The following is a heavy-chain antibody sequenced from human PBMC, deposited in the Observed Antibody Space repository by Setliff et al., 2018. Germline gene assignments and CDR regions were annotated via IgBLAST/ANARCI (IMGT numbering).Heavy chain of an antibody. Sequence: PGGSLRLSCAASEFTVSNNEMSWVRQAPGKGLEWVSSISCGSTSYADSRTGRFTISRDNSKNTLYLQMNSLRDRTYYGSGTYTRWFDYWGQGTLVTVSS. J-gene: IGHJ4*02. CDR1: EFTVSNNE. V-gene: IGHV3-66*01. D-gene: IGHD3-10*01. CDR2: ISCGST. CDR3: YTRWFDY.